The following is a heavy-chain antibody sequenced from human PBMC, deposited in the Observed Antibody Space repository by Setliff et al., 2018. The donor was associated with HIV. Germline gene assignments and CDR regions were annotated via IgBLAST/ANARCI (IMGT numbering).Heavy chain of an antibody. CDR2: INPNNGGT. V-gene: IGHV1-2*02. J-gene: IGHJ4*01. CDR1: GYTFSGYY. D-gene: IGHD6-25*01. CDR3: AREKRSSTWLYSSGGTVDY. Sequence: GASVKVSCKASGYTFSGYYMHWVRQAPGQGLEWMGWINPNNGGTNYAQKFQGRVTMTGDTSISTVYMELSSLRSDDTAVYYCAREKRSSTWLYSSGGTVDYWG.